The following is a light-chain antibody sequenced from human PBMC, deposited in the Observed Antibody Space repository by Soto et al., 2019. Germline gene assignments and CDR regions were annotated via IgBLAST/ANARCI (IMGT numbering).Light chain of an antibody. Sequence: LTQPRSVSGSPGQAVTFSCTGTNSDVGGYNYVSWYQQHPDKAPKLIIYEVSKRPSGVPDRFSGSKSGNTASLTVSGLQAEDEADYYCSSYAGTDNFVFGTGTKVTVL. J-gene: IGLJ1*01. CDR3: SSYAGTDNFV. CDR2: EVS. CDR1: NSDVGGYNY. V-gene: IGLV2-11*01.